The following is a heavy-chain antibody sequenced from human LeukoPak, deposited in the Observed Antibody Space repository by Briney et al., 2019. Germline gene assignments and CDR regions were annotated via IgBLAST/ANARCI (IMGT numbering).Heavy chain of an antibody. CDR1: GFTFTHYA. J-gene: IGHJ4*02. D-gene: IGHD6-13*01. CDR3: ARDMTITGADDY. CDR2: ISASGSTI. Sequence: PGGSLRLSCIASGFTFTHYAMTWVRQAPGKGLEWVSDISASGSTIHYADSVKGRFTVSRDNAKNSLYLQMDSLRAEDTAIYYCARDMTITGADDYWGQGTLVTVSS. V-gene: IGHV3-23*01.